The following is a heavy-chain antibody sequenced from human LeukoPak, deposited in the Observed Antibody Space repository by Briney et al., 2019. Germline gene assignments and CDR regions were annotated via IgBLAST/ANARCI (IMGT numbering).Heavy chain of an antibody. CDR2: TYYRSKWYN. CDR1: GDSVSSNSAA. D-gene: IGHD7-27*01. Sequence: SQTLSLTCAISGDSVSSNSAAWNWIRQSASRGLEWLGRTYYRSKWYNDYAVSVKSRMTINPDTSKNQFSLQLNALTPEDAAVYYCARGTGTFDYWGQGILVTVSS. CDR3: ARGTGTFDY. V-gene: IGHV6-1*01. J-gene: IGHJ4*02.